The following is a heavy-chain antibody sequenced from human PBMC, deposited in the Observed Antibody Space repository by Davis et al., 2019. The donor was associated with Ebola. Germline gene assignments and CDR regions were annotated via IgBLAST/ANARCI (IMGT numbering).Heavy chain of an antibody. Sequence: GESLKIPCAASGFTFSSYAMSCVRQAPGKGLEWVSAISGSGGSTYYADSVKGRFTISRDNAKNSLFLQLNSLRDEDTAVYYCVRGNSGYGNFDNWGQGTLVTVSS. CDR1: GFTFSSYA. CDR2: ISGSGGST. J-gene: IGHJ4*02. V-gene: IGHV3-23*01. D-gene: IGHD3-22*01. CDR3: VRGNSGYGNFDN.